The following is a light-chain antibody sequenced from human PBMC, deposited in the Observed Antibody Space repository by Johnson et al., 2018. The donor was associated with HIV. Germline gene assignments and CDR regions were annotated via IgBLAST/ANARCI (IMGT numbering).Light chain of an antibody. CDR3: GTWDTSLSAGGV. CDR2: ENS. CDR1: SSNIGNKY. J-gene: IGLJ1*01. Sequence: QSVLTQPPSVSAAPGQKVTISCSGSSSNIGNKYVSWYQQLPGTAPKLLIYENSKRPSGIPDRFSGSKSGTSATLPITGLQTGDEADYYCGTWDTSLSAGGVFGAGTKVTVL. V-gene: IGLV1-51*02.